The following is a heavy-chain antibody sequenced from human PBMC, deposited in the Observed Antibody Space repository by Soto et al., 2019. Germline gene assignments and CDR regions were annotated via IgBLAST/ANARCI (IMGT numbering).Heavy chain of an antibody. D-gene: IGHD2-2*02. CDR1: GGSFSGYY. CDR2: IYYSGST. CDR3: ARGQGYCSSTSCHIAAAGSLDY. V-gene: IGHV4-31*11. J-gene: IGHJ4*02. Sequence: SETLSLTCAVYGGSFSGYYWSWIRQHPGKGLEWIGYIYYSGSTYYNPSLKSRVTISVDTSKNQFSLKLSSVTAADTAVYYCARGQGYCSSTSCHIAAAGSLDYWGQGTLVTVSS.